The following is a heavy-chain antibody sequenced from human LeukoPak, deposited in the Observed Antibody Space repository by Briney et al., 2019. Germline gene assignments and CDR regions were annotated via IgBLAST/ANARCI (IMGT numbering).Heavy chain of an antibody. D-gene: IGHD2-15*01. Sequence: GGSLRLSCAASGFTFSSYAMHWVRQAPGKGLEWVAVISYGGSNKYYADSVKGRFTISRDNSKNTLYLQMNSLRAEDTAVYYCARSKYCSGGSCYPYYYYGMDVWGQGTTVTVSS. CDR2: ISYGGSNK. CDR3: ARSKYCSGGSCYPYYYYGMDV. CDR1: GFTFSSYA. V-gene: IGHV3-30*04. J-gene: IGHJ6*02.